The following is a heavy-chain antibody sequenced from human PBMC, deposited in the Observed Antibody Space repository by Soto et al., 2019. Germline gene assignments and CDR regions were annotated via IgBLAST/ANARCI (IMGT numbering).Heavy chain of an antibody. V-gene: IGHV4-59*01. Sequence: SETLSLTCTVSGGSISSYYWSWIRQPPGKGLEWIGYIYYSGSTNYNPSLKSRVTISVDTSKNQFSLKLSSVTAADTAVYYCARGGLITPQDFDYWGQGTLVTVSS. CDR1: GGSISSYY. D-gene: IGHD2-8*01. CDR3: ARGGLITPQDFDY. J-gene: IGHJ4*02. CDR2: IYYSGST.